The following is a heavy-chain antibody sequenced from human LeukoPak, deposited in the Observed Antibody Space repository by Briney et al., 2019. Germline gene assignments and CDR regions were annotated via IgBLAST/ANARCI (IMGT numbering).Heavy chain of an antibody. CDR3: ARGGSLRHYWYFDL. Sequence: SETLSLTCTVSSGSISSYYWSWIRQPPEQGLELIGYIYYSGSTNYNPSLKSRVTISVDTSTNQFSLKLRSVTAADTAVYYCARGGSLRHYWYFDLWGRGTLVTVSS. CDR2: IYYSGST. V-gene: IGHV4-59*01. D-gene: IGHD3-10*01. CDR1: SGSISSYY. J-gene: IGHJ2*01.